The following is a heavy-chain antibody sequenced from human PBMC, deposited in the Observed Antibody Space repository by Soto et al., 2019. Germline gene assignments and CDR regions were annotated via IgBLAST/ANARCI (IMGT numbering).Heavy chain of an antibody. CDR2: INAGNGNT. CDR3: ARHGIAAAGTSGCDP. J-gene: IGHJ5*02. V-gene: IGHV1-3*05. CDR1: GYTFTSHA. Sequence: QVQLVQSGAEEKKPGASVKVSCKASGYTFTSHAMHWVRQAPGQRLEWMGWINAGNGNTKYSQKFQGRVTITTDTTASTAYMERSSLRSEDTAVYYCARHGIAAAGTSGCDPWGQGTLVTVSS. D-gene: IGHD6-13*01.